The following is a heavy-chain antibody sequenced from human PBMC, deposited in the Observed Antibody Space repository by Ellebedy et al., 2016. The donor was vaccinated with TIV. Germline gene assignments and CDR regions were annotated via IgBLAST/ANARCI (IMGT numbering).Heavy chain of an antibody. CDR2: IYHSGST. D-gene: IGHD3-3*01. CDR3: ARDYYDFWSGYYKGYGMDV. CDR1: GSSISSGYY. Sequence: MPSETLSLTCTVSGSSISSGYYWCWIRQPPGKGLEWIGTIYHSGSTYYNSSLKSRVTISVDTSKNQFSLTLSSVTAADTAVYYCARDYYDFWSGYYKGYGMDVWGQGTTVTVSS. J-gene: IGHJ6*02. V-gene: IGHV4-38-2*02.